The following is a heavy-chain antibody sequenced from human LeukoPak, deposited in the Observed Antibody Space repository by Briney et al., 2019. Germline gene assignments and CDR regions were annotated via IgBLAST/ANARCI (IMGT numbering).Heavy chain of an antibody. Sequence: PGGSLRLSCTASGFTVSGSYMNWVRQAPGKGLEWVSIIYRGSSTYHADSVKGRFSISRDNSKNTVYLQMNSLRADDTAVYFCVRVPYGDYHYYYMDVWGKGTTVTVSS. D-gene: IGHD4/OR15-4a*01. J-gene: IGHJ6*03. CDR1: GFTVSGSY. V-gene: IGHV3-53*01. CDR3: VRVPYGDYHYYYMDV. CDR2: IYRGSST.